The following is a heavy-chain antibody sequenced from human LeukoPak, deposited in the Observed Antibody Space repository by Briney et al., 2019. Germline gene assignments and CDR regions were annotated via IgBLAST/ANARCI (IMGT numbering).Heavy chain of an antibody. CDR3: ARSRGVPHAFDI. J-gene: IGHJ3*02. Sequence: GGSLRLSCAASGFTFSSYAMSWVRQAPGKGLEWVSAISGSGGSTYYADSVKGRFTISRDNSKNTLYLQMNSLRAEDTAVYYCARSRGVPHAFDIWGQGTMVTVSS. V-gene: IGHV3-23*01. D-gene: IGHD1-26*01. CDR1: GFTFSSYA. CDR2: ISGSGGST.